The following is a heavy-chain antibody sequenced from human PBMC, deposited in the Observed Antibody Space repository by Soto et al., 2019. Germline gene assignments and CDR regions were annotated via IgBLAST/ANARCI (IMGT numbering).Heavy chain of an antibody. D-gene: IGHD2-2*01. CDR1: GYTFTNHD. V-gene: IGHV1-8*01. Sequence: QVQLVQSGAEVKKPGASVKVSCKASGYTFTNHDSNWLRQATGKGIEWMGCMNPNTGDTGFVQKFQGRVTMTSNPSVRSAYMELSSLMSEDTDIYFCASPSSTEGLDSWGQGTLVTVSS. CDR2: MNPNTGDT. CDR3: ASPSSTEGLDS. J-gene: IGHJ4*02.